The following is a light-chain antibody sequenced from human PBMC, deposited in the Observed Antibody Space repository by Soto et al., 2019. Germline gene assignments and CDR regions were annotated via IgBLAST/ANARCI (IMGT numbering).Light chain of an antibody. CDR2: QYS. Sequence: SYELTQPPSVSVYPGQTASITCSGDKLGDKYARWYQQKPGQSPVLDIYQYSKRTSGIPERFSGSNSGNTATLTIRGTQAMEEADYYCQVWDSSTVVFGGGTKVTVL. CDR1: KLGDKY. CDR3: QVWDSSTVV. V-gene: IGLV3-1*01. J-gene: IGLJ2*01.